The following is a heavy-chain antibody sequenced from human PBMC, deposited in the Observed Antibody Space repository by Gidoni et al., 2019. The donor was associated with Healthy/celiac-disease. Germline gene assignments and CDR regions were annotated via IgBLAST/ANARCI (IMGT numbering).Heavy chain of an antibody. D-gene: IGHD6-19*01. J-gene: IGHJ5*02. V-gene: IGHV4-34*01. Sequence: QVQLQQWGAGLLQPSETLSLTCSVYVGSFSGYYWSWIRQPPGKGLEWIGEINHSGSTNYHPSLKSRVTISVDTSKNQFSLKLSSVTAADTAVYYCARYSSGWYPPYHPWGQGTLVTVSS. CDR1: VGSFSGYY. CDR2: INHSGST. CDR3: ARYSSGWYPPYHP.